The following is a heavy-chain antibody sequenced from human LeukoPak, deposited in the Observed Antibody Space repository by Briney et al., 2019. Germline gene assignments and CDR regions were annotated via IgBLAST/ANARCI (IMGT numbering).Heavy chain of an antibody. CDR1: LDTVTEVV. D-gene: IGHD2-2*01. CDR2: FEVQHGAK. CDR3: ATDFRYYQLLISTSVRPNFHS. Sequence: ASPSASSTLSLDTVTEVVMPRGPQGPGKGLKWRGGFEVQHGAKIYAQNFQGRVTMTEDTSTDTAYMELSSLTFDDTAVYYCATDFRYYQLLISTSVRPNFHSWGQGTLVTVSS. V-gene: IGHV1-24*01. J-gene: IGHJ4*02.